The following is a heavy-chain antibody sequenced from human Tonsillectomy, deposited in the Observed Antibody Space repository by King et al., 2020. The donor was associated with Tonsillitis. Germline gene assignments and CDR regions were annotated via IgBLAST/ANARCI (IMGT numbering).Heavy chain of an antibody. CDR2: IYYSWGT. CDR1: GGSISSYY. J-gene: IGHJ4*02. V-gene: IGHV4-59*01. CDR3: ASTYYDSGSYGY. D-gene: IGHD3-10*01. Sequence: QLQESGPGLVRPSETLSLTCTVSGGSISSYYWSWIRQPPGEGMGWVGYIYYSWGTNYNPSLKSRVTISVDTSKSQFSLKLSSVTAADTAVYYCASTYYDSGSYGYWGQGTLVTVSS.